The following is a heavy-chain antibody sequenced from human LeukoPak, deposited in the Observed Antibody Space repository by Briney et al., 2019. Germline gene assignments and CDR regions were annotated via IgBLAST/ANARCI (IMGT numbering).Heavy chain of an antibody. CDR1: GGSISSSSYY. D-gene: IGHD3-3*01. CDR2: IYYSGST. CDR3: ARDRGITIWRVYYYMDV. V-gene: IGHV4-39*07. Sequence: PSETLSLTCTVSGGSISSSSYYWGWIRQPPGKGLEWIGSIYYSGSTYYNPSLKSRVTISVDTSKNQFSLKLSSVTAADTAVYYCARDRGITIWRVYYYMDVWGKGTTVTVPS. J-gene: IGHJ6*03.